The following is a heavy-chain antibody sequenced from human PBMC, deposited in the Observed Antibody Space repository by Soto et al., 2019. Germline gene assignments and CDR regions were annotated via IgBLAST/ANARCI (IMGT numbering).Heavy chain of an antibody. J-gene: IGHJ4*02. CDR3: ARLTGGWSPVYY. D-gene: IGHD2-8*02. CDR1: GGSISSSSYY. Sequence: QLQLQESGPGLVKPSETLSLTCTVSGGSISSSSYYWGWIRQPPGKGLQWIGSIYYSGSTYYNPSLKSLVTISVDTSKNQFSLKLSSVTAADTAVYYCARLTGGWSPVYYWGQGTLVTVSS. V-gene: IGHV4-39*01. CDR2: IYYSGST.